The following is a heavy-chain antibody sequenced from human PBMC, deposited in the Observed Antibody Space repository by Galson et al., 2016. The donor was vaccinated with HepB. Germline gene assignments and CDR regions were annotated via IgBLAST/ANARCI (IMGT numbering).Heavy chain of an antibody. CDR2: IYPGDSDT. CDR1: GYSFTHYW. V-gene: IGHV5-51*01. Sequence: QSGAEVTKPGESLKISCKVSGYSFTHYWIGWVRQMPGKGLEWMGIIYPGDSDTRYSPSFQGQVTISVDKSINTTYLQWSSVKASDTAIYYCAKVMQWDFDYWGHGTLVTVSS. CDR3: AKVMQWDFDY. J-gene: IGHJ4*01. D-gene: IGHD3-16*01.